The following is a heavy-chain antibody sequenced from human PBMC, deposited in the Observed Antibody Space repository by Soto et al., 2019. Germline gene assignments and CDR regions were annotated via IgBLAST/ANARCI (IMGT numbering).Heavy chain of an antibody. CDR2: IRSKAYGGTT. CDR1: GFTFGDYA. D-gene: IGHD6-19*01. V-gene: IGHV3-49*03. CDR3: TRDFGAVAPHMDV. Sequence: GGSLRLSCTASGFTFGDYAMSWFRQAPGKGLEWVGFIRSKAYGGTTEYAASVKGRFTISRDDSKSIAYLQMNSLKTEDTAVYYCTRDFGAVAPHMDVWGKGTTVTVSS. J-gene: IGHJ6*03.